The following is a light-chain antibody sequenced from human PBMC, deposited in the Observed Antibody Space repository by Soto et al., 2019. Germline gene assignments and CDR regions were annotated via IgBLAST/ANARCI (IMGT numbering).Light chain of an antibody. CDR2: AAS. J-gene: IGKJ4*01. CDR1: QSVDSN. V-gene: IGKV3D-15*01. CDR3: QQYGNWPPFT. Sequence: EVVLTQSPATLSVSPGERATLSCRASQSVDSNLGWYQQKPGQAPRLLIYAASTRATGIPARFSGSGSGTEFTLTISSLQSDDFGIYYCQQYGNWPPFTFGGGTKVEIK.